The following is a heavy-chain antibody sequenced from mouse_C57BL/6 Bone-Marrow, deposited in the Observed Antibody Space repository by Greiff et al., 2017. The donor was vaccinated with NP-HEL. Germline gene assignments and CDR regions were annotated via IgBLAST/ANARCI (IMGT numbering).Heavy chain of an antibody. CDR2: IYPGGGYT. V-gene: IGHV1-63*01. Sequence: QVQLQQSGAELVRPGTSVKMSCKASGYTFTNYWIGWAKQRPGHGLEWIGDIYPGGGYTNYNEKFKGKATLAADKSSSTAYMQFSSLTSEDSAIYYCARLDPGWFDVWGTGTTVTVSS. CDR1: GYTFTNYW. CDR3: ARLDPGWFDV. J-gene: IGHJ1*03.